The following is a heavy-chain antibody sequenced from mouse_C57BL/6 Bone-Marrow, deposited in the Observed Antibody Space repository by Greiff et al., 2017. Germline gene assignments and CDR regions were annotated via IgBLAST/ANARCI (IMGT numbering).Heavy chain of an antibody. Sequence: EVHLVESGGGLVQPGGSLKLSCAASGFTFSDYYMYWVRQTPEKRLEWVAYISNGGGSTYYPDTVKGRFPISRDNAKNTLYLQMSRLKSEDTAMYYCARHRDGNGYAMDYWGQGTSVTVSS. J-gene: IGHJ4*01. CDR1: GFTFSDYY. V-gene: IGHV5-12*01. CDR3: ARHRDGNGYAMDY. D-gene: IGHD2-1*01. CDR2: ISNGGGST.